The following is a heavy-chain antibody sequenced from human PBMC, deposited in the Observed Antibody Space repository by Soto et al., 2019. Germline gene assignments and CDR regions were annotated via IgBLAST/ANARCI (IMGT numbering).Heavy chain of an antibody. J-gene: IGHJ6*01. V-gene: IGHV1-3*01. Sequence: ASVKVSCKASGYTFTSYGVHWVRQAPGQRLEWMGWINAGNGNTKYSQKFQGRVTMTRDTSASTAYMELSSLRSEDTAVYYCASLFDFWSGYPPPGTVGVEVWGQGTTVTVPS. CDR1: GYTFTSYG. CDR2: INAGNGNT. D-gene: IGHD3-3*01. CDR3: ASLFDFWSGYPPPGTVGVEV.